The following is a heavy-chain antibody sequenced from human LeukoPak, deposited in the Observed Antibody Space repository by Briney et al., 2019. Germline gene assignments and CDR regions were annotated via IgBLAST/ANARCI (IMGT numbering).Heavy chain of an antibody. Sequence: GGSLRLSCAASGFTFSSYGMHWVRQAPGKGLEWVAVISYDGSNKYYADSVKGRFTISRDNSKNTLYLQMNSLRAEDTAVYYCAKSPYGDFEFDYWGQGTLVTVSS. CDR1: GFTFSSYG. D-gene: IGHD4-17*01. V-gene: IGHV3-30*18. CDR3: AKSPYGDFEFDY. CDR2: ISYDGSNK. J-gene: IGHJ4*02.